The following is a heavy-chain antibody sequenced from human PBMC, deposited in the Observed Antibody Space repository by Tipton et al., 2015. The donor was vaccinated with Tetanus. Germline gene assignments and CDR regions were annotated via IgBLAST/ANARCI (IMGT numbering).Heavy chain of an antibody. Sequence: GSLRLSCAASGFNLNNYAMSWVRQAPGKGLEWVSVIYGGGSSTYYADSVKGRFTISRDDSKNTLYLQMISLRAEDTAVYSCARGMAEASNCGGDCYSDYWGQGTLVTVSS. CDR3: ARGMAEASNCGGDCYSDY. J-gene: IGHJ4*02. D-gene: IGHD2-21*02. V-gene: IGHV3-23*03. CDR2: IYGGGSST. CDR1: GFNLNNYA.